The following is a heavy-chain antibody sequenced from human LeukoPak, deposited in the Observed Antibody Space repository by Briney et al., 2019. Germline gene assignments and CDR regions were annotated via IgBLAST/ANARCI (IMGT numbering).Heavy chain of an antibody. CDR2: ISSSGGST. J-gene: IGHJ6*02. CDR3: AKASHYYDSSGYYFGGMDV. V-gene: IGHV3-23*01. CDR1: GFTFSSYA. Sequence: GGSLRLSCAASGFTFSSYAMSWVRQAPGKGLEWVSAISSSGGSTYYADSVKGRFTISRDNSKNTLYLQMNSLRAEDTAVYYCAKASHYYDSSGYYFGGMDVWGQGTTVTVSS. D-gene: IGHD3-22*01.